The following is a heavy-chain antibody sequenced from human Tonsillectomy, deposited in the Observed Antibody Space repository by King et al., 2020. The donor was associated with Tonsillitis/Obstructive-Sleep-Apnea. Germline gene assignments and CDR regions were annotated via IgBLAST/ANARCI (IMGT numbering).Heavy chain of an antibody. CDR3: ARVRRHIAVAVTFDY. J-gene: IGHJ4*02. V-gene: IGHV3-33*05. Sequence: VQLVESGGGVVQPGRSLRLSCAASGFTFSNYGMHWVRQAPGKGLEWVAVISWDGNNKYYADSVKGRFTVSRDNSKKTLYLQMNSLRAEDTAVYYCARVRRHIAVAVTFDYWGQGTLVTVSS. CDR1: GFTFSNYG. D-gene: IGHD6-19*01. CDR2: ISWDGNNK.